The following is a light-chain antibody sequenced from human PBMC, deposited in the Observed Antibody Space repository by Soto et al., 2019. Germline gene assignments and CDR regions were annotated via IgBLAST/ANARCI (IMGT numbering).Light chain of an antibody. CDR3: QTWDTGIVV. V-gene: IGLV4-69*01. CDR2: LNSDGSH. Sequence: QLVLTQSPSASASLGASVKLTCTLSSGHSSYAIAWHQQQPEKGPRYLMKLNSDGSHSKGEGIPDRFSGSSSGAERYLTISSLQSEDEADYYCQTWDTGIVVFGGGTKLTVL. CDR1: SGHSSYA. J-gene: IGLJ2*01.